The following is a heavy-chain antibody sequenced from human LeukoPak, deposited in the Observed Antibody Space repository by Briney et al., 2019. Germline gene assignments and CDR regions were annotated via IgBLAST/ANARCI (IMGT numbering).Heavy chain of an antibody. CDR1: GGSISSSSYY. CDR2: IYYSGNT. Sequence: PSETLSLTCTVSGGSISSSSYYWGWVRQAPGKGLEWIGSIYYSGNTYYNPSLKSRVTISVDTSKNHFSLNLNSMTAADTAVYYCASGQPPYNGYYTSMLSTWGQGTLVTVSS. CDR3: ASGQPPYNGYYTSMLST. J-gene: IGHJ4*02. D-gene: IGHD5-12*01. V-gene: IGHV4-39*02.